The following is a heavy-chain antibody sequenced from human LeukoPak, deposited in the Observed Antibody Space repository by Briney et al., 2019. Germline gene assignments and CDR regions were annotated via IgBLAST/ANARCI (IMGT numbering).Heavy chain of an antibody. CDR3: ARVVRGGNFYYFDY. Sequence: PGGSLRLSCAASGFTFDDYGMSCVRQAPGKGLEWVSGINWNGGSTGYADSVKGRFTISRDNAKNSLYLQMNSLRAEDTALYYCARVVRGGNFYYFDYWGQGTLVTVSS. D-gene: IGHD4-23*01. V-gene: IGHV3-20*04. CDR1: GFTFDDYG. J-gene: IGHJ4*02. CDR2: INWNGGST.